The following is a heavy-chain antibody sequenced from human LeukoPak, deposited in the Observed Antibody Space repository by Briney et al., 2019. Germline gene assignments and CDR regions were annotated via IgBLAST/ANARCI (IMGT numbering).Heavy chain of an antibody. D-gene: IGHD3-22*01. J-gene: IGHJ4*02. CDR2: INHSGST. CDR3: ARVFYYDSSGYYRPYYFDY. Sequence: SETLSLTCAVHGGSFSGYYRSWIRQPPGKGLEWIGEINHSGSTNYNPSLKSRVTISVDTSKNQFSLKLSSVTAADTAVYYCARVFYYDSSGYYRPYYFDYWGQGTLVTVSS. CDR1: GGSFSGYY. V-gene: IGHV4-34*01.